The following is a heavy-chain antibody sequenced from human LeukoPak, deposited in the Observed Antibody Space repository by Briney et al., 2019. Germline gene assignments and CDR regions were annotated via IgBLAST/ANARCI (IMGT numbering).Heavy chain of an antibody. CDR1: GYTFTGYY. CDR3: ARDHGDIVVVPAAIGDDP. CDR2: INPNSGDT. J-gene: IGHJ5*02. Sequence: GASVKVSCKASGYTFTGYYMHSVRQAPGQGLEWMGWINPNSGDTNYAQKFQGRVTMTRDTSISTAYMELSRLRSDETAVYYCARDHGDIVVVPAAIGDDPWGQGTLVTVSS. V-gene: IGHV1-2*02. D-gene: IGHD2-2*02.